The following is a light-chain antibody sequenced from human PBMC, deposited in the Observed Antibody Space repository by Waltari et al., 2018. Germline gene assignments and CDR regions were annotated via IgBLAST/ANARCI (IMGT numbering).Light chain of an antibody. J-gene: IGKJ3*01. CDR1: QSSGSS. CDR2: SAS. CDR3: QQYNDWVLT. Sequence: EIVLTQSPASLSVSPGDRATLSCRASQSSGSSLVWYQQKPGQAPRLLIYSASTRATGIPARFSGSGSGTEFTLTISSLQSEDFAVYYCQQYNDWVLTFGPGTKVDIK. V-gene: IGKV3-15*01.